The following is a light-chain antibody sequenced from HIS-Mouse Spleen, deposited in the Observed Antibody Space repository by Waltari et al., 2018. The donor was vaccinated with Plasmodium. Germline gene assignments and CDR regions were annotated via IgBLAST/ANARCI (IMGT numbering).Light chain of an antibody. CDR1: QRVSSN. CDR3: QQYNNWSFT. Sequence: EIVIPQPPPTLSVSPGERATPSCRASQRVSSNLPWYQQKPGQAPRLLIYGASTRATGIPARFSGSGSGTEFTLTISSLQSEDFAVYYCQQYNNWSFTFGPGTKVDIK. J-gene: IGKJ3*01. V-gene: IGKV3-15*01. CDR2: GAS.